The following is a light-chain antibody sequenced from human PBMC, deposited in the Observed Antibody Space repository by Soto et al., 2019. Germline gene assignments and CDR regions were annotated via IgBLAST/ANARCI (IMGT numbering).Light chain of an antibody. V-gene: IGKV3-11*01. Sequence: ELVLTQSPGTLSLSPGERATLSCSASQSLSSRNLPWYQQKPGQAPRLLIYDASKRATGIPARFSGSGSGTDCTLSISSLEPEDVEVYYCQQRSNWPRTCGQGTKVDIK. J-gene: IGKJ1*01. CDR3: QQRSNWPRT. CDR1: QSLSSRN. CDR2: DAS.